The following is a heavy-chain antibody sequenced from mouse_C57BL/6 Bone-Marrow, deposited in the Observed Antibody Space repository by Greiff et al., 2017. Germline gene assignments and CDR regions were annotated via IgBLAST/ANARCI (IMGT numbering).Heavy chain of an antibody. D-gene: IGHD6-1*01. J-gene: IGHJ3*01. Sequence: EVQLVESGGGLVKPGGSLKLSCAASGFTFSSYAMSWVRQTPEKRLEWVATISDGGSYTYYPDNVKGRFTISRDNAKNNLYLQMSHLKSEDTSMYYCAREGGATEFAYWGQGTLVTVSA. CDR2: ISDGGSYT. CDR3: AREGGATEFAY. V-gene: IGHV5-4*01. CDR1: GFTFSSYA.